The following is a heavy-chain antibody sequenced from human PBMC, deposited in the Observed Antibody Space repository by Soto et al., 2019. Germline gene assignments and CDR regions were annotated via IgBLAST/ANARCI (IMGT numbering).Heavy chain of an antibody. CDR3: AREADCISTSCYGRIYNWFDP. D-gene: IGHD2-2*01. CDR1: GYTFTSYY. V-gene: IGHV1-46*01. J-gene: IGHJ5*02. CDR2: INPSGGST. Sequence: QVQLVQSGAEVKTPGASVKVSCKAYGYTFTSYYMHWVRQAPGQGLEWMGIINPSGGSTSYAQKFQGRVTMTRDTSTSTVYMELSSLRSEDTAVYYCAREADCISTSCYGRIYNWFDPWGQGTLVTVSS.